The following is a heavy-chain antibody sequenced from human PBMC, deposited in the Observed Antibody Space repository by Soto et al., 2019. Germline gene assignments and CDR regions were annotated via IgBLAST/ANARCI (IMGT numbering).Heavy chain of an antibody. CDR2: IIPIFGTA. V-gene: IGHV1-69*06. Sequence: SVHVSCKAFVGTFRSYTMSWVRQAPGQGLEWMGGIIPIFGTANYAQKFQVRVTITADKSTSTAYMELNSMRYKDTAVYHCAGSHGSGANEDYLECWGRGTRGT. CDR1: VGTFRSYT. CDR3: AGSHGSGANEDYLEC. J-gene: IGHJ6*01. D-gene: IGHD4-17*01.